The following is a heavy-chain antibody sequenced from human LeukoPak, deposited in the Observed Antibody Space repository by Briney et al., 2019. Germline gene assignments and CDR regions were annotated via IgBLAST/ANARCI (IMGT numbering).Heavy chain of an antibody. V-gene: IGHV4-59*01. CDR1: GGPISSYY. CDR3: AREVDGSGDY. Sequence: SETLTLTCTVSGGPISSYYWSWMRQPPGKGLEWIGYIYYSGSTNYNPSLKSRVTISVDTSKNQCSLKLSSVTAADTAVYYCAREVDGSGDYWGQGTLVTVSS. J-gene: IGHJ4*02. D-gene: IGHD3-10*01. CDR2: IYYSGST.